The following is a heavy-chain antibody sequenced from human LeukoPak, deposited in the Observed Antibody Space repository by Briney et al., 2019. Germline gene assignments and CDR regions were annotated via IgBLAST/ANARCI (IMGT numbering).Heavy chain of an antibody. V-gene: IGHV1-18*01. Sequence: ASVKVSCKASGYAFTNYGINWVRQAPGQGLEWMGWISAYNGKRNYAQKFQDRIIMTIDTSTTTAYLEMWGLRPDDTAVYYCARDLPFEGLLEWLLEYWGQGTLVTVSS. D-gene: IGHD3-3*01. CDR3: ARDLPFEGLLEWLLEY. CDR1: GYAFTNYG. CDR2: ISAYNGKR. J-gene: IGHJ1*01.